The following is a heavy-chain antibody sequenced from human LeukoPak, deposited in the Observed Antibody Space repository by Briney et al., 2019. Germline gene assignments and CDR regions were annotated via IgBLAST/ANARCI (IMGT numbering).Heavy chain of an antibody. CDR2: IIPIFGPA. CDR3: AKVAVAGQGGWFDP. D-gene: IGHD6-19*01. Sequence: GPSVKVSLTASGGPFTSYAFNWVRPAPGQGLEWMGGIIPIFGPANYAHKFQGRVTITADESTSTAYLELSSLRSEDTAVYFCAKVAVAGQGGWFDPWGQGTLVTVSS. CDR1: GGPFTSYA. J-gene: IGHJ5*02. V-gene: IGHV1-69*13.